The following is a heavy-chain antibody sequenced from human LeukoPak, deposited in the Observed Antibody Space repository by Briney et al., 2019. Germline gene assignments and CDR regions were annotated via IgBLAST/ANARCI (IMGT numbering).Heavy chain of an antibody. CDR3: ARDASYYYDSSGPIDI. J-gene: IGHJ3*02. CDR2: IYHSGST. Sequence: PSGTLSLTCAVSGGSISSSNWWSWVRQPPGKGLEWIGKIYHSGSTNYNPSLKSRVTISVDASKNQFSLKLSSVTAADTAVYYCARDASYYYDSSGPIDIWGQGTMVTVSS. CDR1: GGSISSSNW. V-gene: IGHV4-4*02. D-gene: IGHD3-22*01.